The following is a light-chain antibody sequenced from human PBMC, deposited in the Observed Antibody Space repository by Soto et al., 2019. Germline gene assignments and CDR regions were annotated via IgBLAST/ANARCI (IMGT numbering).Light chain of an antibody. CDR2: DAS. V-gene: IGKV3-11*01. CDR3: QQRSNWPPLT. Sequence: IFLTQSPAPLALSPGGRATLSFRASPGVSSFLAWYQQKPGQAPRLLIYDASNRATGIPARFSGSGSGTDFTLTISSLEPEDFAVYYCQQRSNWPPLTFGGGTKVEIK. J-gene: IGKJ4*01. CDR1: PGVSSF.